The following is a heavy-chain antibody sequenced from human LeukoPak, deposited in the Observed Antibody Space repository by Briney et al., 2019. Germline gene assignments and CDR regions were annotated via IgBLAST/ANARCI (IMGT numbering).Heavy chain of an antibody. D-gene: IGHD1-26*01. CDR3: ARKEGATSGVDY. V-gene: IGHV4-39*07. Sequence: PSETLSLTCTVSGGSISSSSYYWGWIRQPPGKGLEWIGSIYYSGSTYYNPSLKSRVTIPVDTSKNQFSLKLSSVTAADTAVYYCARKEGATSGVDYWGQGTLVTVSS. CDR1: GGSISSSSYY. CDR2: IYYSGST. J-gene: IGHJ4*02.